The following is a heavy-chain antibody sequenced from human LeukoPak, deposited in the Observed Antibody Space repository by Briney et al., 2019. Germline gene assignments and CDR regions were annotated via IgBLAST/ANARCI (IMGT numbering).Heavy chain of an antibody. V-gene: IGHV5-51*01. Sequence: RGESLKISCKGSGYSFTSYWIGWVRQMPGKGLEWMGIIYPGDSDTRYSPSFQGQVTISADKSISTAYLQWSSLKASDTAMYYCARQGYSGYGDTDYFDYWGQGTLVTVSS. CDR1: GYSFTSYW. CDR3: ARQGYSGYGDTDYFDY. D-gene: IGHD5-12*01. CDR2: IYPGDSDT. J-gene: IGHJ4*02.